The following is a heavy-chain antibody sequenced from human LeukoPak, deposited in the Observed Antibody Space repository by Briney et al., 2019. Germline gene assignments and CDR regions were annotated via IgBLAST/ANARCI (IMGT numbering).Heavy chain of an antibody. CDR3: ASAPGYCSGGSCAFDY. V-gene: IGHV4-59*08. J-gene: IGHJ4*02. CDR1: GGSISSHY. D-gene: IGHD2-15*01. CDR2: IYYSGTT. Sequence: SETLSLTCSVFGGSISSHYWSWIRQPPGKGPEWIGYIYYSGTTNYNPSLNSRVTISVDMSKNQFSLKLSSVTAADTAVYHCASAPGYCSGGSCAFDYWGQGTLVTVSS.